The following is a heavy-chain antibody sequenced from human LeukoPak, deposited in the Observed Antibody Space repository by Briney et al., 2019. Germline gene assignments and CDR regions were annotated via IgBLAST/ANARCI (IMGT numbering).Heavy chain of an antibody. CDR2: ISTSGRT. CDR3: ARDLDSSGYYHVVDS. V-gene: IGHV3-23*01. D-gene: IGHD3-22*01. Sequence: GGSLRLSCADSGFTFSSYAMSWVRQAPGKGLEWVSLISTSGRTHYSDSVQGRFTISRDNSKNTLSLHMNSLRAEDTAVYYCARDLDSSGYYHVVDSWGQGALVTVSS. J-gene: IGHJ4*02. CDR1: GFTFSSYA.